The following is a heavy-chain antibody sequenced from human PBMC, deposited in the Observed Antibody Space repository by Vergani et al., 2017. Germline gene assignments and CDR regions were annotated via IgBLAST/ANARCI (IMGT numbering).Heavy chain of an antibody. CDR2: ICHTEDT. Sequence: QVQLQESGPGLVKPPGTLSLTCAVSGDSISSNNCWTWVRQPPGKGLEWIGEICHTEDTKYSPSLKSRVTVSVDTSKNQFSLKLSSVTAADTAVYYCARVEGIQLWLDYWGQGTLVTVSS. CDR1: GDSISSNNC. J-gene: IGHJ4*02. CDR3: ARVEGIQLWLDY. V-gene: IGHV4-4*03. D-gene: IGHD5-18*01.